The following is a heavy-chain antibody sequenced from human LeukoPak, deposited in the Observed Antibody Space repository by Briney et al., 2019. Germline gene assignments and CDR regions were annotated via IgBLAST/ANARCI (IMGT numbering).Heavy chain of an antibody. CDR2: ISSSSSYI. Sequence: GGSLRLSCAASGFTFSSYSMNWVRQAPGKGLEWVSSISSSSSYIYYADSVKGRFTISRDNAKNSLYLQMNSLRAEDTAVYYCARDGPAWIQLWSLDYWGQGTLVTVSS. V-gene: IGHV3-21*01. J-gene: IGHJ4*02. CDR3: ARDGPAWIQLWSLDY. CDR1: GFTFSSYS. D-gene: IGHD5-18*01.